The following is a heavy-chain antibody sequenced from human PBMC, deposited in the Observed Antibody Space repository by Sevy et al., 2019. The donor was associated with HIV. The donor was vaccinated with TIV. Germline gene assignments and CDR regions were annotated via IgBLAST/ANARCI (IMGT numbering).Heavy chain of an antibody. D-gene: IGHD4-17*01. CDR2: ISSSGSTI. Sequence: GGSLRLSCAASGFTFSSYEMNWVRQAPGKGLEWVSYISSSGSTIYYADSVKGRFTISRDNAKNSLYLQMNSLRAEDSAVYYCAGGGYFTVTTDYWGQGTLVTVSS. CDR1: GFTFSSYE. CDR3: AGGGYFTVTTDY. V-gene: IGHV3-48*03. J-gene: IGHJ4*02.